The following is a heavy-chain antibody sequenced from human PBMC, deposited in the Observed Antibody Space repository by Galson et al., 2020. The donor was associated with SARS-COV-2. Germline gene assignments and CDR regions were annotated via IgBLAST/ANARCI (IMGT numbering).Heavy chain of an antibody. CDR3: SKRRGGDSYLDS. CDR2: ISWDHDK. Sequence: SGPTLVKPTQTLTLTCTFSGFSLSTTGEAVGWIRQPPGKALELLALISWDHDKRYTPSLKSRPTITKDTSKTQVVLTMAKRGPVDTSTYYRSKRRGGDSYLDSWGQGNRGPVSS. J-gene: IGHJ4*02. D-gene: IGHD2-21*02. V-gene: IGHV2-5*02. CDR1: GFSLSTTGEA.